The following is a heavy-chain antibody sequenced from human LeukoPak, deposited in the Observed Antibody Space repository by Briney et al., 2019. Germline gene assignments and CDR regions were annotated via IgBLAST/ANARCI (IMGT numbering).Heavy chain of an antibody. CDR2: INHSGIT. CDR3: ARLEFDSGWYYFAY. CDR1: GGSLSGHY. Sequence: ASETLSLTCGVSGGSLSGHYWSWIRQPPGKGLEWIGEINHSGITNYNPSLKSRVTISLDASKNQFSLKLKSVAAADIGVYYCARLEFDSGWYYFAYWGHGTLVTVSS. J-gene: IGHJ4*01. V-gene: IGHV4-34*01. D-gene: IGHD6-13*01.